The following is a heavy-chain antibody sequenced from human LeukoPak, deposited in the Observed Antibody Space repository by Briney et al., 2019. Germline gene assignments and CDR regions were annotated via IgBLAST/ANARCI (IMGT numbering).Heavy chain of an antibody. D-gene: IGHD4-17*01. Sequence: SETLSLTCAVYGGSFSGYYWSWIRQPPGKGLEWIGEINHSGSTNYNPSLKSRVTISVDTSKDQFSLKLSSVTAADTAVYYCARGTRFYGDYPFYYWGQGTLVTVSS. CDR3: ARGTRFYGDYPFYY. CDR2: INHSGST. J-gene: IGHJ4*02. V-gene: IGHV4-34*01. CDR1: GGSFSGYY.